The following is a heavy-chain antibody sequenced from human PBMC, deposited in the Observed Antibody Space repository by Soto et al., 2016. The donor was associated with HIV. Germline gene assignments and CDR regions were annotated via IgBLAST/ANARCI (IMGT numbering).Heavy chain of an antibody. D-gene: IGHD2-15*01. CDR1: GYIFTDHY. J-gene: IGHJ4*02. CDR2: INPNSGGT. V-gene: IGHV1-2*02. Sequence: QVQLVQSGAEVKKSGASVKVSCKSSGYIFTDHYMHWVRQAPGQGLEWMGWINPNSGGTNYAQKFQGRVTMTSDTSISTAYMELSRLTAADTAVFYCARTYCSGRNCYSDYWGQGTLVTVSA. CDR3: ARTYCSGRNCYSDY.